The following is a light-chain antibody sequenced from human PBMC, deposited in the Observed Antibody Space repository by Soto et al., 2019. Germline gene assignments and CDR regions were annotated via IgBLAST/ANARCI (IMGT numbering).Light chain of an antibody. CDR2: KAS. J-gene: IGKJ4*01. Sequence: DIQIAQSPSTLCASVGDRVTIACRASQSINSWLAWYQQKPVKAPKLLIYKASSLESGVPSRFSGSGSGTEFTLTISSLQSDDFATYYCQQYNTYVTFGGGTKVDI. CDR3: QQYNTYVT. CDR1: QSINSW. V-gene: IGKV1-5*03.